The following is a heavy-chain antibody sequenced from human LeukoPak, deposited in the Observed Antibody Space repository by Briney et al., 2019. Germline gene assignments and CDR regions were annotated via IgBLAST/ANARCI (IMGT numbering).Heavy chain of an antibody. CDR1: GFTFSSNA. CDR2: ISDSGGST. Sequence: GGSLRLSCAASGFTFSSNAISWVRQTPGKGLEWVSFISDSGGSTYYADSVKGRFAISRDNSKNTLYLQMNSLRDEDTAAYYCAKGRGSTSIYDYWGQGTLVTVSS. CDR3: AKGRGSTSIYDY. J-gene: IGHJ4*02. V-gene: IGHV3-23*01. D-gene: IGHD2-2*01.